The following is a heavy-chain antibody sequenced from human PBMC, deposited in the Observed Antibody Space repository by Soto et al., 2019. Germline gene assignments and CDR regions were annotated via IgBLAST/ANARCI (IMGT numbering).Heavy chain of an antibody. Sequence: EVQLVESGGGLVQPGESLRLSCAASGFTFSSYWMHWVRQAPGKGLVWVSRINSDGSRTNYADSVKGRFTVSRDNAKNAQYLQMTSLKAEDTAVYFCARVLTGSWNGFETWGQGPLGCVSS. J-gene: IGHJ5*02. D-gene: IGHD6-13*01. CDR3: ARVLTGSWNGFET. V-gene: IGHV3-74*01. CDR2: INSDGSRT. CDR1: GFTFSSYW.